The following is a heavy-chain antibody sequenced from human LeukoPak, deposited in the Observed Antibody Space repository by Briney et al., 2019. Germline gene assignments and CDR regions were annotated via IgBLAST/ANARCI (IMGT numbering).Heavy chain of an antibody. D-gene: IGHD2-2*01. CDR3: ARDQVGYCSSTSCSEPQDYYYYYMDV. J-gene: IGHJ6*03. V-gene: IGHV4-31*03. Sequence: SETLPLTCTVSGGSISSGGYYWSWIRQHPGKGLEWIGYIYYSGSTYYNPSLKSRVTISVDTSKNQFSLKLSSVTAADTAVYYCARDQVGYCSSTSCSEPQDYYYYYMDVWGKGTTVTVSS. CDR1: GGSISSGGYY. CDR2: IYYSGST.